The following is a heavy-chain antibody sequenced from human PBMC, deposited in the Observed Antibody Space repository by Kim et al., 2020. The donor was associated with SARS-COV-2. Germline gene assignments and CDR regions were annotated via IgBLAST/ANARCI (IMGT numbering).Heavy chain of an antibody. CDR3: ATTSQAAASWFDP. D-gene: IGHD2-2*01. J-gene: IGHJ5*02. CDR1: GYTLTELS. V-gene: IGHV1-24*01. CDR2: FDPEDGET. Sequence: ASVKVSCKVSGYTLTELSMHWVRQAPGKGLECMGGFDPEDGETIYAQKFQGRVTMTEDTSTDTAYMELSSLRSEDTAVYYCATTSQAAASWFDPWGQGTLVTVSS.